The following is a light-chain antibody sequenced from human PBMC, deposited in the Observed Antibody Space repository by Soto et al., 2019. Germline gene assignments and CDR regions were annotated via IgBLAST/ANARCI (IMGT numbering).Light chain of an antibody. CDR1: SSDVGGSKY. V-gene: IGLV2-14*01. Sequence: QSALTQPASVSGSPGQSITISCTGTSSDVGGSKYVSWYQQHPGKAPKLMIYEVNHRPSGVSSRFSGSKSGNTASLTISGLQAEDETDYYCCSFTSSSTYVFGTGTKVTVL. CDR3: CSFTSSSTYV. J-gene: IGLJ1*01. CDR2: EVN.